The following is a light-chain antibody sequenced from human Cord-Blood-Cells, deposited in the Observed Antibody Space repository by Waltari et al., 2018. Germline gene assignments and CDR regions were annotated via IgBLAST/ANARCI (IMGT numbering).Light chain of an antibody. V-gene: IGLV3-21*03. CDR2: DDS. CDR1: NIGSKS. CDR3: QVWDSSSDHWV. Sequence: SYVLTQPPSVSVAPGKTARITCGGNNIGSKSVHWYQQKPGQAPVLVVYDDSDRPSGIPGRFSGSNSGNTATLTISRVEAGDEADYYCQVWDSSSDHWVFGGGTKRTVL. J-gene: IGLJ3*02.